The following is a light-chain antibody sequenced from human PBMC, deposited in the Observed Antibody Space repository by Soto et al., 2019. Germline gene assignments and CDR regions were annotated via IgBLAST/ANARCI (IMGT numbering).Light chain of an antibody. CDR3: QQYNSYPWT. CDR1: QSISSW. V-gene: IGKV1-5*01. J-gene: IGKJ1*01. CDR2: DAS. Sequence: DIQMTQSPSTLSASVGDRVTITCRASQSISSWLAWYQQKPGKAPKILIYDASSLESGVPSRFIGSGSGTEFTLTISSLQPDDFATYYCQQYNSYPWTVGQVTNVEL.